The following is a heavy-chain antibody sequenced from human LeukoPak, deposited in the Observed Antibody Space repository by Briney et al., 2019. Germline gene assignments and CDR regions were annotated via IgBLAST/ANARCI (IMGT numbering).Heavy chain of an antibody. D-gene: IGHD3-3*01. CDR3: ASALEWLPETDY. Sequence: KPGGSLRLSCAASGFTFSDYYMSWIRQAPGKGLEWVSYISSSGSTIYYADSVKGRFTISRDNAKNSLYLQMNSLRAEDTAVYYCASALEWLPETDYWGQGTLVTVSS. J-gene: IGHJ4*02. CDR2: ISSSGSTI. V-gene: IGHV3-11*04. CDR1: GFTFSDYY.